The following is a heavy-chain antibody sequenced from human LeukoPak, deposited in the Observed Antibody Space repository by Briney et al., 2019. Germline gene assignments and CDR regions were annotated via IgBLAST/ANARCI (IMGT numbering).Heavy chain of an antibody. CDR3: AKDLTTGTLSSDC. CDR2: IWNDGSEI. Sequence: PGGSLRLSCAASGFTFSSYGMHWVRQAPGKGLEWVAVIWNDGSEIYYADSVKGRFTISRDNSKNTLYLQMNGLRAEDTAVYYCAKDLTTGTLSSDCWGQGTLVTVSS. CDR1: GFTFSSYG. J-gene: IGHJ4*02. D-gene: IGHD1-1*01. V-gene: IGHV3-33*06.